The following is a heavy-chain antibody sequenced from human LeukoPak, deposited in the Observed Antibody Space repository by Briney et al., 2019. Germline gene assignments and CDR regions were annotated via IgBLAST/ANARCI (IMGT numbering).Heavy chain of an antibody. V-gene: IGHV4-34*01. Sequence: SETLSLTCAVYGGSFSGHCWSWIRQPPGKGLEWIGEINHSGSTNYNPSLKSRVTISVDTSKNQFSLKLSSVTAADTAVYYCARGPRGTIAVAEFDYWGQGTLVTVSS. CDR2: INHSGST. J-gene: IGHJ4*02. D-gene: IGHD6-19*01. CDR3: ARGPRGTIAVAEFDY. CDR1: GGSFSGHC.